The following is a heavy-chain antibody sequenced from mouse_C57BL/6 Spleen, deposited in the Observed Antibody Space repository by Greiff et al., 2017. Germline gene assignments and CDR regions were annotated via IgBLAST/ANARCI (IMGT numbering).Heavy chain of an antibody. CDR1: GYTFTSYW. CDR2: IHPNSGST. V-gene: IGHV1-64*01. Sequence: QVQLQQPGAELVKPGASVKLSCKASGYTFTSYWMHWVKQRPGQGLEWIGMIHPNSGSTNYNEKFKSKATLTVDKSSSTAYMQLSSLTSEDSAVYYGARSSTTVVATYYFDYWGQGTTLTVAS. CDR3: ARSSTTVVATYYFDY. D-gene: IGHD1-1*01. J-gene: IGHJ2*01.